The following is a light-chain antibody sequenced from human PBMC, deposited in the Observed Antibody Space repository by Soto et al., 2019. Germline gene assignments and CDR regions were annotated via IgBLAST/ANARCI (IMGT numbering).Light chain of an antibody. V-gene: IGKV1-39*01. Sequence: DIQMTQSPSSPSASVVDRVTITCRAGQSISTYLNWYQQKSGKAPKLLISAASSLESGVPLRFSGSGSGTDFTLTISSLQPEDFATYYCQQSFSTLGWTFGQGTKV. J-gene: IGKJ1*01. CDR2: AAS. CDR1: QSISTY. CDR3: QQSFSTLGWT.